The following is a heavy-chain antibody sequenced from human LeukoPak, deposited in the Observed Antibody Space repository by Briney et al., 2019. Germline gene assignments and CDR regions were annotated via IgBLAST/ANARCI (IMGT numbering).Heavy chain of an antibody. J-gene: IGHJ4*02. D-gene: IGHD1-14*01. V-gene: IGHV3-30*04. CDR3: ASSRSTEEYYFDY. CDR2: ISYDGSNK. CDR1: GFTFSSYA. Sequence: RRSLRLSCAASGFTFSSYAMHWVRQAPGKGLEWVAVISYDGSNKYYADSVKGRFTISRDNSKNTLYLQMNSLRAEDTAVYYCASSRSTEEYYFDYWGQGTLVTVSS.